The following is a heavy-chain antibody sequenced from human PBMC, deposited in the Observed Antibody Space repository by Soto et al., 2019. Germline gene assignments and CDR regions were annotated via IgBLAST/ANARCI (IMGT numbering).Heavy chain of an antibody. V-gene: IGHV4-39*01. CDR1: GDSIISSDFY. Sequence: SETLSLTCTVSGDSIISSDFYWGWVRQPPGKGLEWIGSILYLGSSYYNPSLKSRVTMSVDTSKNQFSLRLRSVTAADTALYFCARHSLALRKNNWFDPWGQGIMVTVSS. CDR3: ARHSLALRKNNWFDP. CDR2: ILYLGSS. D-gene: IGHD3-3*02. J-gene: IGHJ5*02.